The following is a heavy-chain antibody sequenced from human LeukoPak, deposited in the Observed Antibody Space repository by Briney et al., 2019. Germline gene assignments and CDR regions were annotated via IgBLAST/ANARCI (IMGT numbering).Heavy chain of an antibody. CDR1: GGSISSSSYY. Sequence: PSETLSLTCTVSGGSISSSSYYWGWIRQPPGKGLEWIGSIYYSGSTYYNPSLKSRVTISVDTSKNQFSLKLSSVTAADTAVYYCARVPGDTYGLDYWGQGTLVTVSS. CDR3: ARVPGDTYGLDY. D-gene: IGHD3-16*01. V-gene: IGHV4-39*01. J-gene: IGHJ4*02. CDR2: IYYSGST.